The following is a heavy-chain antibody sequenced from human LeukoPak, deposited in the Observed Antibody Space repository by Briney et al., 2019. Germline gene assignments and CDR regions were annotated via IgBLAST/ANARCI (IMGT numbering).Heavy chain of an antibody. Sequence: SVKVSCKASGGTFSSYAISWVRQAPGQGLEWMGGIIPIFGTANYAQKFQGRVTITTDESTSTAYMELSSLRSEDTAVYYCARDCSGGSCYSRGAFDIWGQGTMVTVSS. J-gene: IGHJ3*02. D-gene: IGHD2-15*01. CDR1: GGTFSSYA. CDR3: ARDCSGGSCYSRGAFDI. CDR2: IIPIFGTA. V-gene: IGHV1-69*05.